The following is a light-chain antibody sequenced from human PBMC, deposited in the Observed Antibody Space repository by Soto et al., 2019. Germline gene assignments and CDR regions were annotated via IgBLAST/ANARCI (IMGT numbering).Light chain of an antibody. CDR3: SSYTARGTRV. Sequence: QSALTQPASVSGSPGQSITISCTGTSSDVGAYNYVSWYQQHPDKAPKLMIFEVSDRPSGVSIRFSGSKSGNTASLTISGLQAEDEADYYCSSYTARGTRVFGTGTKLTVL. CDR2: EVS. J-gene: IGLJ1*01. V-gene: IGLV2-14*01. CDR1: SSDVGAYNY.